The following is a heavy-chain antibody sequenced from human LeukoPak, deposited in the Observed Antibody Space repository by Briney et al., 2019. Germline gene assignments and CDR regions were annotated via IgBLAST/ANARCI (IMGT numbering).Heavy chain of an antibody. D-gene: IGHD2-21*01. CDR2: ISISDTII. Sequence: GGSLRLSCAASGFTFSCYTMIWVRQAPGKGREWVSYISISDTIICCVDSVTGQFTISRDNAKNSLYLQMNSLRDEDTAGYYCVRDHLWGMDVWGQGTTVTVSS. V-gene: IGHV3-48*02. CDR3: VRDHLWGMDV. J-gene: IGHJ6*02. CDR1: GFTFSCYT.